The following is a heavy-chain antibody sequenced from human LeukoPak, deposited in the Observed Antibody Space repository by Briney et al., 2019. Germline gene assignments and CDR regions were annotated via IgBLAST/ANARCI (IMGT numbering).Heavy chain of an antibody. CDR1: GFIFSSFA. Sequence: GGSLRLSCAASGFIFSSFAMNWVRQAPGKGLEWVSTISDSGGNTYYADSVKGRFTISRDNSNNMLYLQMNSLRAEDTAVYYCAKRDFDDYFDYWGQGTLVIVSS. CDR3: AKRDFDDYFDY. V-gene: IGHV3-23*01. CDR2: ISDSGGNT. J-gene: IGHJ4*02. D-gene: IGHD3-9*01.